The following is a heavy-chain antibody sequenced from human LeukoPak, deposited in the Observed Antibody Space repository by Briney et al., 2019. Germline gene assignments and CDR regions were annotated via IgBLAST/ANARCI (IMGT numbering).Heavy chain of an antibody. CDR1: GFTFDGYG. CDR2: INWNGGST. D-gene: IGHD3-10*01. Sequence: GGSLRLSCAASGFTFDGYGMSWVRQAPGKGLEWVSGINWNGGSTGYADSVKGRFTISRDNAKNSLYLQMNSLRAEDTALYHCARDMGYYGSGSPNDYWGQGTLVTVSS. V-gene: IGHV3-20*01. CDR3: ARDMGYYGSGSPNDY. J-gene: IGHJ4*02.